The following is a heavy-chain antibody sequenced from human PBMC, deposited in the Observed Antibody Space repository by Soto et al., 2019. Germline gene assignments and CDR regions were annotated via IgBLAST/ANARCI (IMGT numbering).Heavy chain of an antibody. J-gene: IGHJ4*02. CDR3: ANIKGGYCSGGSCPYYFDY. Sequence: EVQLLESGGGLVQPGGSLRLSCAASGFTFSSYAMSWVRQAPGKGLEWVSAISGSGGSTYYADSVKGRFTISRDNSKNTLYLQMNSLRAKDTAVYYCANIKGGYCSGGSCPYYFDYWGQGTLVTVSS. CDR1: GFTFSSYA. CDR2: ISGSGGST. V-gene: IGHV3-23*01. D-gene: IGHD2-15*01.